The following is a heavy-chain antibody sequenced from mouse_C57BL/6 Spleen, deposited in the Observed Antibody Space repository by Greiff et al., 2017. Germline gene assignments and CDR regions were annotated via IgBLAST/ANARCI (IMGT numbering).Heavy chain of an antibody. CDR2: ISSGSSTI. V-gene: IGHV5-17*01. CDR1: GFTFSDYG. Sequence: EVKLMESGGGLVKPGGSLKLSCAASGFTFSDYGMHWVRQAPEKGLEWVAYISSGSSTIYYADTVKGRFPISRDNAKNTLFLQMTSLRSEDTAMYYCARGVYDSEGYFDYWGQGTTLTVSS. D-gene: IGHD2-4*01. CDR3: ARGVYDSEGYFDY. J-gene: IGHJ2*01.